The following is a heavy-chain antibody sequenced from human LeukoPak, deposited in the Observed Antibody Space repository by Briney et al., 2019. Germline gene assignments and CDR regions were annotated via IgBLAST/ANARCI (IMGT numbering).Heavy chain of an antibody. V-gene: IGHV3-30*18. CDR1: GFTFSSYG. D-gene: IGHD1-26*01. CDR3: AKSGSYQYYFDY. J-gene: IGHJ4*02. CDR2: ISYDGSNK. Sequence: PGGSLRLSCVASGFTFSSYGMHWVRQVPGKGLEGVAVISYDGSNKYYADSVKGRFTISRDNSKNTLYLQMNSLRAEDTAVYYCAKSGSYQYYFDYWGQGTLVTVSS.